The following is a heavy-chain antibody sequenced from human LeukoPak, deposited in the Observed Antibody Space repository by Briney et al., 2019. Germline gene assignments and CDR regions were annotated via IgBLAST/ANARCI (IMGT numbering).Heavy chain of an antibody. V-gene: IGHV1-46*01. CDR2: INPSGGST. Sequence: ASVKVSCKASGYTFTNYYIHWVRQAPGQGLEWMGIINPSGGSTSYAQKFQGRVTMTRDMSTSTVYMELSSLRSEDTAVHYCARDWGYCSDGSCYRGAFDIWGQGTMVTVSS. D-gene: IGHD2-15*01. CDR1: GYTFTNYY. CDR3: ARDWGYCSDGSCYRGAFDI. J-gene: IGHJ3*02.